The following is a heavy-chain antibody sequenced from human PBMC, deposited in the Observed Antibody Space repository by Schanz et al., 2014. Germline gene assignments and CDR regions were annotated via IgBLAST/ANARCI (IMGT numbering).Heavy chain of an antibody. J-gene: IGHJ3*01. D-gene: IGHD5-12*01. CDR3: ARDEGRDGYNLAFDV. Sequence: EVQLVESGGGLIQPGGSLRLSCAVSGFSVSTNYMSWVRQAPGKGLEWVSSIYINSGSTNYAESVKGRFIISRDSSKNTLFLQMNSLRAEDTAVYFCARDEGRDGYNLAFDVWGQGTLVTVSS. V-gene: IGHV3-53*01. CDR2: IYINSGST. CDR1: GFSVSTNY.